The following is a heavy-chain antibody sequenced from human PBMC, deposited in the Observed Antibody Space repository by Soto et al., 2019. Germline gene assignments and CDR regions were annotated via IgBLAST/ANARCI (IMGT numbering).Heavy chain of an antibody. CDR2: IYWDDDQ. V-gene: IGHV2-5*02. J-gene: IGHJ4*02. Sequence: SGPTLVNPTQSLTLTCTVSGFSLSGDGVGVGWIRQPPGKALEWLALIYWDDDQRYSPSLKTRLTITKDTSKNQVVLTMTNVDPVDTATYYCARIPHYSDSYYMDYWGQGTLVTVSS. CDR1: GFSLSGDGVG. D-gene: IGHD2-21*01. CDR3: ARIPHYSDSYYMDY.